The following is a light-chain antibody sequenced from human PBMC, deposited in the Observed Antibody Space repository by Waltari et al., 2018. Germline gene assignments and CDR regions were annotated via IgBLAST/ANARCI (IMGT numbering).Light chain of an antibody. J-gene: IGKJ2*01. CDR1: QSVNNN. CDR2: GAS. V-gene: IGKV3-15*01. Sequence: EIVMTQSPVTLPVSPGESATLSCRASQSVNNNLAWYQQKPGQAPRLLMYGASTRATDIPARFSGSVSGTEFTLTITSLQSEDFAVYYCQQYNNWPPLTFGQGTNLEIK. CDR3: QQYNNWPPLT.